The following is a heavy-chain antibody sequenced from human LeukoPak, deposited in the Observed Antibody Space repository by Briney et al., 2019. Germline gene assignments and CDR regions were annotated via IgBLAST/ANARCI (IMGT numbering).Heavy chain of an antibody. CDR2: INQGGSAK. CDR3: ARRVVPDDYFDY. Sequence: PGGFLRLSCAASGFTFSSYWMSWVRQAPGKGLEWVANINQGGSAKYYVDSVKGRFTISRDNAKNSLYLQLNSLRAEDTAVYYCARRVVPDDYFDYWGQGTLVTVSS. J-gene: IGHJ4*02. V-gene: IGHV3-7*01. CDR1: GFTFSSYW. D-gene: IGHD2-2*01.